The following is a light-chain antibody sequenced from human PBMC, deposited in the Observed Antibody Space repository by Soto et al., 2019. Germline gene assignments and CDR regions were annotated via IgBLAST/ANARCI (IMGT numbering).Light chain of an antibody. Sequence: QSALAQPPSVSGSPGQSITISCTGSSSDIASINYVSWYQQYPGKAPKLLIYQVTSRASGVSHRFSGSKFGDTASLTISGLQPEDDAEYYCNSYSSSTFYVFGTGTKATVL. J-gene: IGLJ1*01. CDR2: QVT. CDR3: NSYSSSTFYV. CDR1: SSDIASINY. V-gene: IGLV2-14*01.